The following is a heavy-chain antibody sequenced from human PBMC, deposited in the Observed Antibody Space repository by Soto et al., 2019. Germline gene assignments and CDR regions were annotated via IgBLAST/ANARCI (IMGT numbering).Heavy chain of an antibody. CDR1: GFTFSSYA. CDR3: ARDRALYCSSTSCFGNGMDV. V-gene: IGHV3-30-3*01. J-gene: IGHJ6*02. CDR2: ISYDGSNK. D-gene: IGHD2-2*01. Sequence: GGSLRLSCAASGFTFSSYAMHWVRQAPGEGLGWVAVISYDGSNKYYADSVKGRFTISRDNSKNTLYLQMNSLRAEDTAVYYCARDRALYCSSTSCFGNGMDVWGQGTTVTVSS.